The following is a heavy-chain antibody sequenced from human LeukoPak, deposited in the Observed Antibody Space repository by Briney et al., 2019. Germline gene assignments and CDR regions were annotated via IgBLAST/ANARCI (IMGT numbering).Heavy chain of an antibody. CDR3: AKDHCSSTSCYFDY. CDR1: GFTFSSYG. V-gene: IGHV3-30*02. D-gene: IGHD2-2*01. Sequence: GGSLRLSCAASGFTFSSYGMHWVRQAPGKGLEWVAFIQYDGSNKYYADSVKGRFTISRDNSKNTLYLQMNSLRAEDTAVYYCAKDHCSSTSCYFDYWGQGTLVTVSS. J-gene: IGHJ4*02. CDR2: IQYDGSNK.